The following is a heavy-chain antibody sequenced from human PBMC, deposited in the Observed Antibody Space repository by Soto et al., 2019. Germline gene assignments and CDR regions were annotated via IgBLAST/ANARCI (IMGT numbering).Heavy chain of an antibody. D-gene: IGHD1-20*01. CDR3: ATVHNTSRSFDY. CDR2: TGATGRTT. V-gene: IGHV3-23*01. CDR1: GFTFSGYA. Sequence: GGSLRLSCAAAGFTFSGYAMTWARQAPGKGLEWVSTTGATGRTTYYADSVKGRFTVSRDNSKNTLDLQMSSLRVEDTAVYYCATVHNTSRSFDYWGQGTLVTVSS. J-gene: IGHJ4*02.